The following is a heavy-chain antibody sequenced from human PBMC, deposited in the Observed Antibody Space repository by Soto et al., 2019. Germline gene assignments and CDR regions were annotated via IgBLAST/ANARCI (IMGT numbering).Heavy chain of an antibody. Sequence: EVHLVESGGGLVQPGGSLRLSCAASGFTFSGSAMHWVRQASGKGLEWVGRIRNKADNYATAYTASVKGRFIISRDDSKITAYLQMNSLQTEDTALYYCTRIAPSYKIDVWGQGTTVTVSS. D-gene: IGHD2-21*01. CDR1: GFTFSGSA. CDR2: IRNKADNYAT. CDR3: TRIAPSYKIDV. J-gene: IGHJ6*02. V-gene: IGHV3-73*02.